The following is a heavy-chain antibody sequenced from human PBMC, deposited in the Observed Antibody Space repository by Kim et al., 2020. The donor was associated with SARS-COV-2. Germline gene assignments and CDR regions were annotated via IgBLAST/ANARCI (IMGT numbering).Heavy chain of an antibody. D-gene: IGHD3-10*01. J-gene: IGHJ4*02. V-gene: IGHV3-53*05. Sequence: YAESVGGRVTISRDNSKNTIYLQMNSLRPEDTAIYYCARDLYYYGSGITDYWGQGTPVTVSS. CDR3: ARDLYYYGSGITDY.